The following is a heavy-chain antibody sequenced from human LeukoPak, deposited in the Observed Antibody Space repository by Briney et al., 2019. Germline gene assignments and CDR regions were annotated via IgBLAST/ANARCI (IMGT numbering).Heavy chain of an antibody. V-gene: IGHV3-7*01. CDR1: GFSFSNFW. D-gene: IGHD2-21*01. CDR2: INQVGRVK. J-gene: IGHJ5*02. Sequence: GGSLRLSCAASGFSFSNFWMSWVRQAPGKGLDWVANINQVGRVKHYVDSVKGRFTISRDNSKNTLYLQMNSLRVEDTAVYYCAKGGIPDDPWGQGTLVTVSS. CDR3: AKGGIPDDP.